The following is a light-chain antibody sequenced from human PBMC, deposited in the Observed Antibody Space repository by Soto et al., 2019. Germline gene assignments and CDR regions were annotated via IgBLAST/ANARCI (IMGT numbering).Light chain of an antibody. J-gene: IGLJ3*02. Sequence: QSVLTQPPSVSGAPGPRVTISCTGSSSKIVAGYDVHWYQQLPGPAPKLLIYGNSNRPSGVPDRFSGSKSGTSASLAITGLQAEDEADYYGQSYDSSLSGWVFGGGTKVTVL. V-gene: IGLV1-40*01. CDR2: GNS. CDR1: SSKIVAGYD. CDR3: QSYDSSLSGWV.